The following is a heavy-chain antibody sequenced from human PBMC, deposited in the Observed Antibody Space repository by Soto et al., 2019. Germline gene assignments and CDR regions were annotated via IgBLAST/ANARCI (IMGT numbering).Heavy chain of an antibody. D-gene: IGHD6-19*01. CDR3: ARVKAVADFDY. V-gene: IGHV4-4*02. CDR1: RGSISSSNC. Sequence: PSETLSLTCAVSRGSISSSNCSSWVRQPPGKGLEWIGEIYHSGSTNYNPSLKSRVTISVDKSKNQFSLNLRAVTAADTAVYYCARVKAVADFDYWGQGTLVTGPS. J-gene: IGHJ4*02. CDR2: IYHSGST.